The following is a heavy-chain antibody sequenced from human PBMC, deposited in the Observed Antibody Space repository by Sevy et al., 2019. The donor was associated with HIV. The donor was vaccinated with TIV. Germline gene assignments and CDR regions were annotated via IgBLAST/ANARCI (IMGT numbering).Heavy chain of an antibody. CDR1: GFTFSSRA. V-gene: IGHV3-23*01. CDR2: ISGSGGGT. Sequence: GGSLRLSCAASGFTFSSRAMSWVRQAPGKGLEWVSVISGSGGGTYYADSVKGRFTISRHNSKNTLYLQMNSLRAEDTAVYYGAKYQFRSDGYSDAFDIWGQGTMVTVSS. CDR3: AKYQFRSDGYSDAFDI. J-gene: IGHJ3*02. D-gene: IGHD5-18*01.